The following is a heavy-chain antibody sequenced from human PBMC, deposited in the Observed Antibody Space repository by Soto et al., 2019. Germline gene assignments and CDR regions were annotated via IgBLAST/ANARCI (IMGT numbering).Heavy chain of an antibody. V-gene: IGHV1-18*01. J-gene: IGHJ4*02. D-gene: IGHD2-15*01. Sequence: QVQLVQSGAEVKKPGASVKVSCKASGYTFTSYGISWVRQAPGQGIEWMGWISAYNGNTTYAQKLQGRVTMTTDTSTSTAYKELSSLRADDTAVYYCVVAAQPYYFDYWGKGTLVTVSS. CDR3: VVAAQPYYFDY. CDR1: GYTFTSYG. CDR2: ISAYNGNT.